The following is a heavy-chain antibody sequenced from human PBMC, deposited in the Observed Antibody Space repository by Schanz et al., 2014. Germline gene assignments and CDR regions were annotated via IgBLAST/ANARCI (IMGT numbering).Heavy chain of an antibody. CDR3: ARGYSSSMDV. Sequence: VQLVESGGGVVRPGRSLRLSCAASGFTVSSNYMSWVRQAPGKGLEWVSVIYSGGSTYYADSVKGRFTISRDNSKNTLYLQMNSLRAEDTAVYYCARGYSSSMDVWGQGTTVTVSS. V-gene: IGHV3-66*01. CDR2: IYSGGST. D-gene: IGHD6-6*01. CDR1: GFTVSSNY. J-gene: IGHJ6*02.